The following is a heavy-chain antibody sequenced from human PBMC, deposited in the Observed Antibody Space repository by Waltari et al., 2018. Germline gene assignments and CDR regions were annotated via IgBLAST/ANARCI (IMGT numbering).Heavy chain of an antibody. CDR2: IRNKAHSYTT. V-gene: IGHV3-72*01. CDR1: GFTFSDNY. Sequence: EVQLVESGGDLVQSGGSLRLSCAASGFTFSDNYMDWVRQAPGKGLEWVGRIRNKAHSYTTEYAASVKGRFTISRDDSKKSLYLQMNSLKTEDTAVYYCARVGYCSGGTCAGLDCWGQGILVTVSS. D-gene: IGHD2-15*01. J-gene: IGHJ4*02. CDR3: ARVGYCSGGTCAGLDC.